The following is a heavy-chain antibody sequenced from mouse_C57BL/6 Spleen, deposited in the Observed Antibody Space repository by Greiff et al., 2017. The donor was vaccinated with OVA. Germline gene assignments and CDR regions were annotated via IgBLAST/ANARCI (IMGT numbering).Heavy chain of an antibody. CDR3: TGAYDYDGDYYAMDY. Sequence: EVKLEESGGGLVQPGGSMKLSCVASGFTFSNYWMNWVRQSPEKGLEWVAQIRLKSDNYATHYAESVKGRFTISRDDSKSSVYLQMNNLRAEDTGIYYCTGAYDYDGDYYAMDYWGQGTSVTVSS. CDR2: IRLKSDNYAT. CDR1: GFTFSNYW. V-gene: IGHV6-3*01. J-gene: IGHJ4*01. D-gene: IGHD2-4*01.